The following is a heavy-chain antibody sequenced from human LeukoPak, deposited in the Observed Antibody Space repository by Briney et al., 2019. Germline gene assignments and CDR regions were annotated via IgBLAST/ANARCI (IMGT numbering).Heavy chain of an antibody. J-gene: IGHJ4*02. CDR3: ARARARGGRSFDY. CDR2: MNPNSGNT. Sequence: ASVKVSCKASGCTFTSYGISWVRQAPGQGLEWMGWMNPNSGNTGYAQKFQGRVTMTRNTSISTAYMELSSLRSEDTAVYYCARARARGGRSFDYWGQGTLVTVSS. D-gene: IGHD1-26*01. V-gene: IGHV1-8*02. CDR1: GCTFTSYG.